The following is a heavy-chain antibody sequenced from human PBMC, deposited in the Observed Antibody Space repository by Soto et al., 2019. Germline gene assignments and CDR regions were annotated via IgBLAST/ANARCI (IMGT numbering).Heavy chain of an antibody. J-gene: IGHJ6*02. CDR3: AREHHMVRGATYYYYGMDV. V-gene: IGHV1-69*13. CDR2: IIPIFGTA. Sequence: GASVKVSCKASGYTFTNYGITWVRQAPGQGLEWMGWIIPIFGTANYAQKFQGRVTITADESTSTAYMELSSLRSEDTAVYYCAREHHMVRGATYYYYGMDVWGQGTTVTVSS. CDR1: GYTFTNYG. D-gene: IGHD3-10*01.